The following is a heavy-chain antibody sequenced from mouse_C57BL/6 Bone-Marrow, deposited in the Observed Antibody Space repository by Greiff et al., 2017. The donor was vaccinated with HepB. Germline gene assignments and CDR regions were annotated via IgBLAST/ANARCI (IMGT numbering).Heavy chain of an antibody. V-gene: IGHV1-26*01. CDR2: INPNNGGT. CDR3: ARGGKGAWFAY. CDR1: GYTFTDYY. Sequence: EVQLQQSGPELVKPGASVKISCKASGYTFTDYYMNWVKQSHGKSLEWIGDINPNNGGTSYNQKFKGKATLTVDKSSSTAYMELRSLTSEDSAVYYCARGGKGAWFAYWGQGTLVTVSA. J-gene: IGHJ3*01.